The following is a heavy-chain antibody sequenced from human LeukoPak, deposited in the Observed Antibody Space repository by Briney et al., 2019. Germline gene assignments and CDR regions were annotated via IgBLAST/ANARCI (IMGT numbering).Heavy chain of an antibody. D-gene: IGHD3-9*01. CDR1: GGSISSYY. CDR3: FLIGFAWLLRDYYFDC. Sequence: SETLSLTSTASGGSISSYYWSWIRQPPGKRLESIGYIYYSGSTNYNPSLKNRVTISVDTPTNHFYLQLRSVTAPYPAVYYSFLIGFAWLLRDYYFDCWGQGTLVTVSS. CDR2: IYYSGST. J-gene: IGHJ4*02. V-gene: IGHV4-59*01.